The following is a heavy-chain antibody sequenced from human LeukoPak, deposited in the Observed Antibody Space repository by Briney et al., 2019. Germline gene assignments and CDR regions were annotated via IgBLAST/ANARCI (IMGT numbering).Heavy chain of an antibody. CDR1: GFTFSNYW. D-gene: IGHD1-26*01. CDR3: ARPRVGATGWFDP. V-gene: IGHV3-48*01. CDR2: ISSSSSTI. Sequence: PGGSLRLSCAASGFTFSNYWMSWVRQAPGKGLEWVSYISSSSSTIYYADSVKGRFTISRDNAKNSLYLQMNSLRAADTAVYYCARPRVGATGWFDPWGQGTLVTVSS. J-gene: IGHJ5*02.